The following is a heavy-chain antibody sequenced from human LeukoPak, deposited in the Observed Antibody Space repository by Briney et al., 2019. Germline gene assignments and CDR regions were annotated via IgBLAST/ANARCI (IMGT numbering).Heavy chain of an antibody. CDR3: ARDSGDYGVYASRGLLL. Sequence: SETLSLTCTVSGGSISSYYWSWIRQPPGKGLEWIGYIYYSGSTNYNPSLKGRVTISVDTSKNQFSLKLSSVTAADTAVYYCARDSGDYGVYASRGLLLWGQGTLVTVSS. J-gene: IGHJ4*02. V-gene: IGHV4-59*01. CDR1: GGSISSYY. D-gene: IGHD4-17*01. CDR2: IYYSGST.